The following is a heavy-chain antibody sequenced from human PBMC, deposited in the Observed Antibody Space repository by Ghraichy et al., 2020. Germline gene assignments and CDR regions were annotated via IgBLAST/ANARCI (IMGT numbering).Heavy chain of an antibody. CDR2: INHSGST. Sequence: SQTLSLTCAVNGGSLRGYFWSWVRQPPGKGLEWIGEINHSGSTNYNPSLKSRVTISVDTSKNQFSLRLTSVTAADTALYYCAVAYCGGDCYSTALTYYFDYGGQGALVTVSS. V-gene: IGHV4-34*01. D-gene: IGHD2-21*02. CDR1: GGSLRGYF. J-gene: IGHJ4*02. CDR3: AVAYCGGDCYSTALTYYFDY.